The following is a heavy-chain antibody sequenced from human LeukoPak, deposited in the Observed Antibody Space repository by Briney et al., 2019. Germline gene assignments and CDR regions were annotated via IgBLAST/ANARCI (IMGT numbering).Heavy chain of an antibody. CDR2: IRGSGGST. V-gene: IGHV3-23*01. J-gene: IGHJ4*02. CDR1: GFTFSSYA. D-gene: IGHD2-2*01. Sequence: GGSLRLSCAASGFTFSSYAMSWVRQAPGKGLEWVSAIRGSGGSTYYADSVKGRFTISRDNSKNTLYLQMNSLRAEDTAVYYCAKVLVVVPAGDYYFDYWGQGTLVTVSS. CDR3: AKVLVVVPAGDYYFDY.